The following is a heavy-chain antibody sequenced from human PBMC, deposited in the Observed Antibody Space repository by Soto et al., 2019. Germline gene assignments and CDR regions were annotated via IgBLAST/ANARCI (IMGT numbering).Heavy chain of an antibody. CDR2: INAGNGNT. J-gene: IGHJ6*03. CDR1: GYTFTSYA. D-gene: IGHD2-2*01. Sequence: QVQLVQSGAEVKKPGASVKVSCKASGYTFTSYAMHWVRQAPGQRLEWMGWINAGNGNTKYSQKFQGGVTITRDTSASTDYMELSSLRSEDTAVYYCATQRVDCSSTSCSDYYYYYYMDVWGKGTTVTVSS. CDR3: ATQRVDCSSTSCSDYYYYYYMDV. V-gene: IGHV1-3*01.